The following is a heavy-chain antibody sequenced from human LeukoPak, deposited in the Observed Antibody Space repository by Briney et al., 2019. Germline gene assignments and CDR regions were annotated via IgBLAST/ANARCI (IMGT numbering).Heavy chain of an antibody. CDR1: GYSFTSYG. Sequence: ASVKVSCKASGYSFTSYGVSWVRQAPGQGLEWMAWISGYNGNTNYAQEYQGRLTLTADTSTSTAYTELRSLRSDDTAVYYCASGREGYNPSDYWGQGTLVTVSS. CDR3: ASGREGYNPSDY. D-gene: IGHD5-24*01. V-gene: IGHV1-18*01. CDR2: ISGYNGNT. J-gene: IGHJ4*02.